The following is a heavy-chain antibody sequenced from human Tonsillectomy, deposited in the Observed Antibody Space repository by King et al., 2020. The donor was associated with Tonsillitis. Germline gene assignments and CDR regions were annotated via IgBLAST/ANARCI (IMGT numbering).Heavy chain of an antibody. J-gene: IGHJ6*02. CDR2: ISSSSSTI. CDR3: ARDSKRYCSGGSCRRYYYGMDV. V-gene: IGHV3-48*04. CDR1: GFTFSSYS. Sequence: VQLVESGGGLVQPGGSLRLSCAASGFTFSSYSMNWVRQAPGKGLEWVSYISSSSSTIYYADSVKGRFTISRDNAKNSLFLQMNSLRAEDTAVYYCARDSKRYCSGGSCRRYYYGMDVWCQGTTVTVSS. D-gene: IGHD2-15*01.